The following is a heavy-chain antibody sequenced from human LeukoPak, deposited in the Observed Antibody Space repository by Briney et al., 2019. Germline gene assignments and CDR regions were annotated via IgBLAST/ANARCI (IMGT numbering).Heavy chain of an antibody. V-gene: IGHV3-11*01. Sequence: GGSLRLSCAASGFTFSDYYMSWIRQAPGKGLEWVSYISSSGSTIYYADSVKGRFTISRDNSKNTLFLQMNSLRAEDTAVYYCAKEEPYNWFDPWGQGTLVTVSP. CDR3: AKEEPYNWFDP. D-gene: IGHD1-14*01. J-gene: IGHJ5*02. CDR2: ISSSGSTI. CDR1: GFTFSDYY.